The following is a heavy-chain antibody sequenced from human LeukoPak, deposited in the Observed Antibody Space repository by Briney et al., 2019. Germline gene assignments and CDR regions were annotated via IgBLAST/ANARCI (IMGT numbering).Heavy chain of an antibody. J-gene: IGHJ5*02. Sequence: SETLSLTCTVSGGSISSGSYYWSWIRQPAGKGLEWIGRIYTSGSTNYNPSLKSRVTISVDTSKNQFSLKLTSVTAADTAVYYCARAGPFGNWFDPWGQGTLVTVSS. V-gene: IGHV4-61*02. CDR2: IYTSGST. CDR1: GGSISSGSYY. D-gene: IGHD3-10*01. CDR3: ARAGPFGNWFDP.